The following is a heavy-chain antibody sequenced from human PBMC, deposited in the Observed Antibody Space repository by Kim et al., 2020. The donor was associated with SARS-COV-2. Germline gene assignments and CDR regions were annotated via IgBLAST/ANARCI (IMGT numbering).Heavy chain of an antibody. V-gene: IGHV3-48*02. CDR1: GFTFSSYS. CDR2: ITRSSRNI. J-gene: IGHJ6*02. CDR3: ARVSLYYSYYGMDV. Sequence: GGSLRLSCAASGFTFSSYSMNWVRQAPGKGLEWVSYITRSSRNIYYADSVKGRFTISRDNAKNSLYLQMSSLRDEDTAVYYCARVSLYYSYYGMDVWGQG.